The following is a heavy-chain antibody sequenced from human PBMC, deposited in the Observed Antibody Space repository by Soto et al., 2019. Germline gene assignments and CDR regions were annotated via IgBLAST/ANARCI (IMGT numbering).Heavy chain of an antibody. CDR3: ARGEYITMVRGVPAYASDI. CDR2: IYPGDSDT. D-gene: IGHD3-10*01. V-gene: IGHV5-51*01. CDR1: GYSFTSYW. J-gene: IGHJ3*02. Sequence: GESLKISCKGSGYSFTSYWIGWVRQMPGKGLEWMGIIYPGDSDTRYSPSFQGQVTISAGKSISTAYLQWSSLKASDTAMYYCARGEYITMVRGVPAYASDIWGQGTMVTVSS.